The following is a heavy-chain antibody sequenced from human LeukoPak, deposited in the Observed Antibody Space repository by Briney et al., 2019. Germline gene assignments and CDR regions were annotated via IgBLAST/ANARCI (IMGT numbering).Heavy chain of an antibody. CDR3: ARQTAVPAALDY. D-gene: IGHD2-2*01. V-gene: IGHV1-18*01. CDR2: IGAYNGNT. Sequence: ASVKVSCKASGYTFTSYGISWVRQAPGQGLEWMGWIGAYNGNTNYAQKVKGRVTMTTDTSTTTAYMELRSLRSDDTAVYYCARQTAVPAALDYWGQGTLVTVS. CDR1: GYTFTSYG. J-gene: IGHJ4*02.